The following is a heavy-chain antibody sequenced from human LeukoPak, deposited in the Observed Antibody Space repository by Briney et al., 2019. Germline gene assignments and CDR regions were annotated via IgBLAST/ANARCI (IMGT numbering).Heavy chain of an antibody. V-gene: IGHV4-59*01. D-gene: IGHD3-3*01. CDR1: GGSISSYY. J-gene: IGHJ5*02. CDR3: ASVPYDFWSGYHGNWFDP. Sequence: SETLSLTCTVSGGSISSYYWSWIRQPPGKGLEWIGYIYYSGSTNYNPSLKSRVTISVDTSKNQFSLKLSSVTAADTAVYYCASVPYDFWSGYHGNWFDPWGQGTLVTVSS. CDR2: IYYSGST.